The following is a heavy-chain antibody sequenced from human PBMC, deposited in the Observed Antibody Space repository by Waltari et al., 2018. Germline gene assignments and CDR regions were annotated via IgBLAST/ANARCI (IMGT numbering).Heavy chain of an antibody. CDR1: GGTFSSYA. D-gene: IGHD3-22*01. CDR2: IIPIFGTA. CDR3: ASLPGGYYDSSGRRGY. J-gene: IGHJ4*02. Sequence: QVQLVQSGAEVKKPGSSVKVSCKASGGTFSSYAISWVRPAPGQGLEWMGGIIPIFGTANYAQKFQGRVTITADESTSTAYMELSSLRSEDTAVYYCASLPGGYYDSSGRRGYWGQGTLVTVSS. V-gene: IGHV1-69*01.